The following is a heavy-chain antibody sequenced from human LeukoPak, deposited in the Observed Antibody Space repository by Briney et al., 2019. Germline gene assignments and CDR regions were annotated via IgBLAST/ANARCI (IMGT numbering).Heavy chain of an antibody. Sequence: GGSLRLSCAASGFTFSSYAMSWVRQAPGKGLEWVSAISGSGGSTSYADSVKGRFTISRDNSKNTLYLQMNSLRAEDTAVYYCARGNYDSSGYCDYWGQGTLVTVSS. CDR2: ISGSGGST. D-gene: IGHD3-22*01. V-gene: IGHV3-23*01. CDR1: GFTFSSYA. J-gene: IGHJ4*02. CDR3: ARGNYDSSGYCDY.